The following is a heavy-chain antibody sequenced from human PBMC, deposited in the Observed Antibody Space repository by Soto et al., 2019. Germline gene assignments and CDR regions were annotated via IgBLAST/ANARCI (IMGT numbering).Heavy chain of an antibody. CDR1: GYTFTDYY. V-gene: IGHV1-2*02. CDR2: INPNSGAT. J-gene: IGHJ5*02. CDR3: ARDYDSSGSEDP. D-gene: IGHD3-22*01. Sequence: ASVKVSCKASGYTFTDYYIHWVRQAPGQGLEWMGWINPNSGATNYAQKLQGRVTMTTDTSTSTAYMELRSLRSDDTAVYYCARDYDSSGSEDPWGQGTLVTVSS.